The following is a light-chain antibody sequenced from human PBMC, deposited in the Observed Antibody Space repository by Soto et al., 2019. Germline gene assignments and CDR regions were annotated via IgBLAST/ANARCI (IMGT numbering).Light chain of an antibody. Sequence: EIVLTQSPGTLSLSPGERATLSCRASQSVSSSYLAWYQNKPGQAPRLLIYGASSGATGIPDTFSGSGSGTDFTLTISRLEPEDFAVYYCQQYGRTPYTFGQGTKLEIK. CDR2: GAS. J-gene: IGKJ2*01. CDR3: QQYGRTPYT. CDR1: QSVSSSY. V-gene: IGKV3-20*01.